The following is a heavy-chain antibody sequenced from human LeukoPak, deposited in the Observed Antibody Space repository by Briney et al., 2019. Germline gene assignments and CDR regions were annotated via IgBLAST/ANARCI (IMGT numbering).Heavy chain of an antibody. CDR2: INSDGSST. J-gene: IGHJ4*02. CDR1: GFTFSSYW. V-gene: IGHV3-74*01. CDR3: ARAAYSSSPDY. Sequence: GGSLRLSCAASGFTFSSYWMHWVRQAPGKGLVWVSRINSDGSSTTYADSVKGRFTISRDNGKNTMYLQMNSLKAEDTAVYYYARAAYSSSPDYWGQGTLVTVSS. D-gene: IGHD6-13*01.